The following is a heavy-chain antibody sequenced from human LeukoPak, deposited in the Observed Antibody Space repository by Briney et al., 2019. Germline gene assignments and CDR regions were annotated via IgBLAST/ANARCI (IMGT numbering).Heavy chain of an antibody. CDR2: ILHSGST. V-gene: IGHV4-34*12. J-gene: IGHJ4*02. CDR1: GGSFSGYY. D-gene: IGHD3-3*01. Sequence: PSETLSLTCAVYGGSFSGYYWSWIRQPPGKGLEWIGYILHSGSTYQNPSLKSRVTISVDTSKSQFSLKLSSVTAADTAVYYCARARDFWNGYFDYWGQGTLVTVSS. CDR3: ARARDFWNGYFDY.